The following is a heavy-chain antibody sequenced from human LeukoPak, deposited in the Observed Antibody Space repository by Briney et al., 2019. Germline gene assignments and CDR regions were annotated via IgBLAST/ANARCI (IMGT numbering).Heavy chain of an antibody. CDR3: ARVNPQRPDCSRTSCFVDAFDI. Sequence: GGSLRLSCAASGFTFSGSWMSWLRQAPGKGLEWVTNVNPDGSDKYYLDSVKGRFTISRDNAKNSLSLQMNSLRAEDTAVYYCARVNPQRPDCSRTSCFVDAFDIWGQGTMVTVSS. J-gene: IGHJ3*02. V-gene: IGHV3-7*01. CDR1: GFTFSGSW. CDR2: VNPDGSDK. D-gene: IGHD2-2*01.